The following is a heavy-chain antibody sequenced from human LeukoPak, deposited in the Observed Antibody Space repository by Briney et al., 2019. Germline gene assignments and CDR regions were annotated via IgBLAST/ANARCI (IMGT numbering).Heavy chain of an antibody. CDR2: IKSKTDGGTT. Sequence: GGSLRLSCAASGFTFSNAWMNWVRQAPGKGLEWVGRIKSKTDGGTTDYAAPVKGRFTISRDDSKNTLYLQMNSLKTEDTAVYYCTTDQPKLRFLDLSAFDIWGQGTVVTVSS. CDR3: TTDQPKLRFLDLSAFDI. D-gene: IGHD3-3*01. V-gene: IGHV3-15*01. J-gene: IGHJ3*02. CDR1: GFTFSNAW.